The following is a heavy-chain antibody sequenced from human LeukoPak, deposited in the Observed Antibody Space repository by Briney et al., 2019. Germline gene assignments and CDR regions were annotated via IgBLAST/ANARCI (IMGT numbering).Heavy chain of an antibody. D-gene: IGHD6-13*01. J-gene: IGHJ4*02. CDR2: IIPIFGTA. CDR3: ARVVLSGWYYFDY. CDR1: GGTFSSYA. V-gene: IGHV1-69*13. Sequence: SVKVSCKASGGTFSSYAISWVRQAPGQGLEWVGGIIPIFGTANYAQRFQGRVTITADESTSTAYMELSSLRSEDAAVYYCARVVLSGWYYFDYWGQGTPVTVSS.